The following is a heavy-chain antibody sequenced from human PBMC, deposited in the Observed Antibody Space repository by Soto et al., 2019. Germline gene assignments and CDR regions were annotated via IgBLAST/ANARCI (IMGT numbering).Heavy chain of an antibody. CDR2: IWYDGSNK. Sequence: GGSRRLSCAASGFTFSSYGMHWVRQAPGKGLEWVAVIWYDGSNKYYADSVKGRFTISRDNSKNALYLQMNSLRAEDTAVYYCARGGPYYDILTGYFASPSALGMDVWGQGTTVTVSS. D-gene: IGHD3-9*01. CDR3: ARGGPYYDILTGYFASPSALGMDV. V-gene: IGHV3-33*01. J-gene: IGHJ6*02. CDR1: GFTFSSYG.